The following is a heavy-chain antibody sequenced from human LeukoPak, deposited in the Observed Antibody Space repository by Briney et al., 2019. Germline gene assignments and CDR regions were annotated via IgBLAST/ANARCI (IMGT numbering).Heavy chain of an antibody. Sequence: GGSLRLSCAASGFTFSSYWMSWVRQAPGKGLEWVGNIKQDGSEKYYVDSVKGRFTISRDNAKNSLYLQMNSLRAEDTAVYYCARALRYVWGSYRFPFDPWGQGTLVTVTS. CDR3: ARALRYVWGSYRFPFDP. D-gene: IGHD3-16*02. V-gene: IGHV3-7*01. CDR1: GFTFSSYW. J-gene: IGHJ5*02. CDR2: IKQDGSEK.